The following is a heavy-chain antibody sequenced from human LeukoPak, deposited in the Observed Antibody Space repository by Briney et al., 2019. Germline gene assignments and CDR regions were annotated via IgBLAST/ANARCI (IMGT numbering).Heavy chain of an antibody. CDR1: GFTFSSYD. J-gene: IGHJ5*02. CDR3: ARDYLAAADPQEIDP. CDR2: ISYDGSNK. V-gene: IGHV3-30*03. D-gene: IGHD6-13*01. Sequence: GGSLRLSCAASGFTFSSYDMHWVRQAPGKGLEWVAVISYDGSNKYYADSVKGRFTISRDNSKNTLYLQMNSLRAEDTAVYYCARDYLAAADPQEIDPWGQGTLVTVSS.